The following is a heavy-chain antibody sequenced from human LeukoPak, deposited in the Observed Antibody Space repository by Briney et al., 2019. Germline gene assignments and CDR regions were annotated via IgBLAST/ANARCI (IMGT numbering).Heavy chain of an antibody. CDR3: ASTTYYYDSSGYYSFDY. D-gene: IGHD3-22*01. CDR1: GYSFTSYW. Sequence: GESLKISCKGSGYSFTSYWIGWVRQMPGKGLERMGIIYPGDSDTRYSPSFQGQVTISADKSISTAYLQWSSLKASDTAMYYCASTTYYYDSSGYYSFDYWGQGTLVTVSS. CDR2: IYPGDSDT. J-gene: IGHJ4*02. V-gene: IGHV5-51*01.